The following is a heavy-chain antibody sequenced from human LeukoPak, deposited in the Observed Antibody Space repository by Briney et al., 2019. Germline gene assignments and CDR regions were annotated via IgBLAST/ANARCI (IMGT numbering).Heavy chain of an antibody. V-gene: IGHV3-21*04. Sequence: GGSLRLSCAASGFTFSSYGMSWVRQAPGKGLEWVSSISSSSSYIYYADSVKGRFTISRDNSKNTLYLQMNSLRAEDTAVYYCAKDRYYYDPNWFDPWGQGTLVTVSS. CDR3: AKDRYYYDPNWFDP. J-gene: IGHJ5*02. D-gene: IGHD3-22*01. CDR1: GFTFSSYG. CDR2: ISSSSSYI.